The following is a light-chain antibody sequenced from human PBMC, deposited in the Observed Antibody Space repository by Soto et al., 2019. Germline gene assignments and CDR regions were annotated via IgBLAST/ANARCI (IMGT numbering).Light chain of an antibody. V-gene: IGLV1-51*02. J-gene: IGLJ3*02. CDR2: ENN. CDR1: SSNIGNNY. CDR3: GTWDSSLSAGWV. Sequence: QSVLTQPPSVSAAPGQKVTISYSGSSSNIGNNYVSWYQQLPGTAPKLLIYENNKRPSGIPDRFSGSKSGTSATLGITGLQTGDEADYYCGTWDSSLSAGWVFGGGTKLTVL.